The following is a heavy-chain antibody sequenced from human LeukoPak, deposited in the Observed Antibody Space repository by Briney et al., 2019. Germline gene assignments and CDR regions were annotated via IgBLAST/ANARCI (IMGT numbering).Heavy chain of an antibody. V-gene: IGHV3-7*01. CDR3: ARAGSLHDFWSGYYAFDY. J-gene: IGHJ4*02. D-gene: IGHD3-3*01. CDR2: IKQDGSEK. CDR1: GFTFSSYA. Sequence: GGSLRLSCAASGFTFSSYAMSWVRQAPGKGLEWVANIKQDGSEKYFVDSVKGRFTISRDNAKNSLYLQMNSLRAEDTAVYYCARAGSLHDFWSGYYAFDYWGQGTLVTVSS.